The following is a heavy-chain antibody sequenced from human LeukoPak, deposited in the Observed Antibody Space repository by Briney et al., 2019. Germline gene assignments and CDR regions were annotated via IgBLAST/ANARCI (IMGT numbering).Heavy chain of an antibody. Sequence: ASVKVSCKVSGYTLTELSMHWVRQAPGKGLEWMGGFDPEDGETIYAQKFQGRVTMTEDTSTDTAYMELSSLRSEDTAVYYCARDDFSYTGSHWFDPWGQGTLVTVSS. J-gene: IGHJ5*02. CDR3: ARDDFSYTGSHWFDP. V-gene: IGHV1-24*01. D-gene: IGHD3/OR15-3a*01. CDR2: FDPEDGET. CDR1: GYTLTELS.